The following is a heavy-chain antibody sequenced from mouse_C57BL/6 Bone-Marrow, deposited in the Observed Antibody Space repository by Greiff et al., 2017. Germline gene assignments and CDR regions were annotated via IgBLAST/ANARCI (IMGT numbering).Heavy chain of an antibody. Sequence: QVQLQQPGAELVMPGASVKLSCKASGYTFTSYWMHWVKQRPGQGLEWIGEIDPSDSYTNYNQKFKGKSTLTVDKSSSTAYMQLSSLTSEDSAVYYCARGDYFDYWGQGTTLTDSS. CDR1: GYTFTSYW. J-gene: IGHJ2*01. V-gene: IGHV1-69*01. CDR2: IDPSDSYT. CDR3: ARGDYFDY.